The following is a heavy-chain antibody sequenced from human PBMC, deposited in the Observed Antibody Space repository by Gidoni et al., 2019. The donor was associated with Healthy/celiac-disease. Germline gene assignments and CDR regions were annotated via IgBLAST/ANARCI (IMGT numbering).Heavy chain of an antibody. CDR1: GFPVSSNY. CDR2: IYSGGST. J-gene: IGHJ4*02. V-gene: IGHV3-66*02. CDR3: ARDLRTVRFYPFDY. Sequence: EVQLVESGGGLVQPGGSLSLSCAASGFPVSSNYMSWLRQAPGKGLEWVSVIYSGGSTYYADSVKGRFTISRDNSKNTLYLQMNSLRAEDTAVYYWARDLRTVRFYPFDYWGQGTLVTVSS. D-gene: IGHD3-10*01.